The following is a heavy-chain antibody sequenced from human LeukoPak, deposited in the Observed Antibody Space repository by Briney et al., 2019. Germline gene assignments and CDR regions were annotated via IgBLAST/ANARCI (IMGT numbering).Heavy chain of an antibody. Sequence: PGRSLRLSRAASGFTFSSYGMHWVRQAPGKGLEWVAVISYDGSNKYYADSVKGRFTISRDNSKNTLYLQMNSLRAEDTAVYYCAKDQAVRGVIDYWGQGTLVTVSS. CDR1: GFTFSSYG. J-gene: IGHJ4*02. CDR3: AKDQAVRGVIDY. CDR2: ISYDGSNK. D-gene: IGHD3-10*01. V-gene: IGHV3-30*18.